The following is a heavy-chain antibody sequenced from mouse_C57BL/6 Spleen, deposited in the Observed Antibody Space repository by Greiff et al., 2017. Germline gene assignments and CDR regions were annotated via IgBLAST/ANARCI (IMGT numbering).Heavy chain of an antibody. CDR1: GYSITSGYY. Sequence: DVQLQESGPGLVKPSQSLSLTCSVTGYSITSGYYWNWIRQFPGNKLEWMGYISYDGSNNYNPSLKNRISITRDTSKNQFFLKLNSVTTEDTATYYCARDRGDSSGPFAYWGQGTLVTVSA. CDR3: ARDRGDSSGPFAY. D-gene: IGHD3-2*02. J-gene: IGHJ3*01. V-gene: IGHV3-6*01. CDR2: ISYDGSN.